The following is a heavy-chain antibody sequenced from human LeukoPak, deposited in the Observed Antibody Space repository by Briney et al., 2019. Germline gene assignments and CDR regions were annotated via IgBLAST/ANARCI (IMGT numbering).Heavy chain of an antibody. J-gene: IGHJ4*02. CDR2: INSDGSST. CDR1: GFTFSSYW. V-gene: IGHV3-74*01. CDR3: ASRSSNWYGFDY. D-gene: IGHD6-13*01. Sequence: PGGSLRLSCAASGFTFSSYWMHWVRQAPGKGLVWVSRINSDGSSTSYADSVKGRFTISRDNAKNTLYLQMNSLRAEDTAVYYCASRSSNWYGFDYWGQGTLVTVSS.